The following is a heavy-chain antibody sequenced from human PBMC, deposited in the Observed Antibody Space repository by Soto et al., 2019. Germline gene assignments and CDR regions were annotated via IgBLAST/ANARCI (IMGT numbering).Heavy chain of an antibody. CDR3: ARAFCSGTSCYPDALDI. CDR2: ITSNGGST. CDR1: GCTFSSYA. Sequence: GGSLRLSCAASGCTFSSYAMHWVRQAPGKGLEYVSAITSNGGSTYYADSVKGRFSISRDNSKNTLYLQMNSLRAEDTAVYYCARAFCSGTSCYPDALDIWGQGTMVTVSS. V-gene: IGHV3-64*04. J-gene: IGHJ3*02. D-gene: IGHD2-2*01.